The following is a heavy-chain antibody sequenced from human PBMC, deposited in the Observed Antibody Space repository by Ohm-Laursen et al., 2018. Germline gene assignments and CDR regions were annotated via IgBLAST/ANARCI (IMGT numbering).Heavy chain of an antibody. CDR3: ARDGVLTKRFGLDV. CDR1: GGSISTYY. CDR2: IFYNGNT. Sequence: GTLSLTCSVSGGSISTYYWSWIRQPPGKGLEWIGYIFYNGNTNYNPSFWSRVTISVDTSKNQFSLKLSSVTAADTAVYYCARDGVLTKRFGLDVWGQGTTVTVSS. V-gene: IGHV4-59*01. J-gene: IGHJ6*02. D-gene: IGHD3-10*01.